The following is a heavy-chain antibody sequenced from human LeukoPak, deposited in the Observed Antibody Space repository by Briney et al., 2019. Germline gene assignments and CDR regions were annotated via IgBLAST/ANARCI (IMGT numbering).Heavy chain of an antibody. CDR1: GFTFSGHY. J-gene: IGHJ4*02. V-gene: IGHV3-72*01. Sequence: PGGSLRLSCAASGFTFSGHYMDWVRQAPGKGLEWVGRTRNRVARYTTEYAASVRGRFTISRDDSKNSLYLQMNSLKTEDTAVYFCARRRGKGYQLLTTFDSWGQGVLVTVSS. CDR3: ARRRGKGYQLLTTFDS. CDR2: TRNRVARYTT. D-gene: IGHD2-2*01.